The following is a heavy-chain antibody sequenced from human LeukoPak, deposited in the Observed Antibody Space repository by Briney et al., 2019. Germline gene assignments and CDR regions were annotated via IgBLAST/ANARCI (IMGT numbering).Heavy chain of an antibody. D-gene: IGHD3-22*01. CDR1: GGSISSGNNY. CDR2: ISTSGST. Sequence: SETLSLTCTVSGGSISSGNNYWSWIRQPAGEGLEWIGRISTSGSTNYNPSLKSRVTISVDTSKNQFSLKLNSVTAADTAVYYCARAGYYYDSSGPPGYWGQGTLVTVSS. CDR3: ARAGYYYDSSGPPGY. J-gene: IGHJ4*02. V-gene: IGHV4-61*02.